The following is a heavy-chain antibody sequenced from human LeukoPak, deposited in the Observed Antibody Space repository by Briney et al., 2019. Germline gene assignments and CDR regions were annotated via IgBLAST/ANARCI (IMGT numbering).Heavy chain of an antibody. Sequence: GGSLRLSCAASGFTFDDYAMHWVRQAPGKGLEWVSGISWNSSSIGYADSVKGRFTISRDNAKNSLYLQMNSLRAEDTALYYCAKGGGSSGSIYYYYYMDVWGKGTTVTVSS. CDR1: GFTFDDYA. J-gene: IGHJ6*03. CDR2: ISWNSSSI. CDR3: AKGGGSSGSIYYYYYMDV. D-gene: IGHD3-22*01. V-gene: IGHV3-9*01.